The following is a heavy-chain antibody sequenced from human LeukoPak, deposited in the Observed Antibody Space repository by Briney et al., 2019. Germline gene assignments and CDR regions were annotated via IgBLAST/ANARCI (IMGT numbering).Heavy chain of an antibody. J-gene: IGHJ5*02. CDR3: ARTYYYDSSGNWFDP. CDR1: GYTFTSYG. Sequence: ASVRVSCKASGYTFTSYGISWVRQAPGQGLEWMGWISAYNGNTNYAQKLQGRVTMTTDTSTSTAYMELRSLRSADTAVYYCARTYYYDSSGNWFDPWGQGTLVTVSS. CDR2: ISAYNGNT. V-gene: IGHV1-18*01. D-gene: IGHD3-22*01.